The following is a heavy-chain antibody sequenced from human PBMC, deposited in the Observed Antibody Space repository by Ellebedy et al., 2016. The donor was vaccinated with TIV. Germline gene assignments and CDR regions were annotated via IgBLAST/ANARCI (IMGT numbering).Heavy chain of an antibody. Sequence: GESLKISCAASGFTFSNTGMHWVRQAPGKGLEWLAIIWYDGSDKYYVDSVKGRFTISRDNSKNTLYLQMNSLRAEDTAVYYCARDFRYFDFLVIDYWGQGTLVTVSS. CDR2: IWYDGSDK. D-gene: IGHD3-9*01. CDR1: GFTFSNTG. V-gene: IGHV3-33*08. CDR3: ARDFRYFDFLVIDY. J-gene: IGHJ4*02.